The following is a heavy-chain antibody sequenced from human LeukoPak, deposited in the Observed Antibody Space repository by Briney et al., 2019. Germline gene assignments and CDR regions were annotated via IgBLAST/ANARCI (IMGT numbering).Heavy chain of an antibody. Sequence: ASVKVSCKASGYTFTGYYMHWVRQAPGQGLEWMGWINPNSGGTNYAQKFQGRVTMTRDTSISTAYMELSRLRSADTAVYYCARGPVYAPFTWFDPWGQGTLVTVSS. CDR2: INPNSGGT. CDR1: GYTFTGYY. D-gene: IGHD2-8*01. V-gene: IGHV1-2*02. J-gene: IGHJ5*02. CDR3: ARGPVYAPFTWFDP.